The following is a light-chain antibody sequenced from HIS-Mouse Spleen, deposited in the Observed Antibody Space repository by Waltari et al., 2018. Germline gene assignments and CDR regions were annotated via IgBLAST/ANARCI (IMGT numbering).Light chain of an antibody. V-gene: IGLV6-57*02. Sequence: NFMLTQPHSVSESPGKTVTISCTGRSGSIASNYLQWYQQRPGSAPTTVISEDNQRPSGVPDRFSGSIDSSSNSASLTISGLKTEDEADYYCQSYDSSNSWVFGGGTKLTVL. J-gene: IGLJ3*02. CDR2: EDN. CDR3: QSYDSSNSWV. CDR1: SGSIASNY.